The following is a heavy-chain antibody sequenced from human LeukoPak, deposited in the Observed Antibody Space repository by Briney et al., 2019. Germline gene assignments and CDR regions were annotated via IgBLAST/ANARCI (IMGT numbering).Heavy chain of an antibody. Sequence: GSSVKVSCKASGGTFSSYAISWVRQAPGQGLEWMGGIIPIFGTANYAQKFQGRVTITTDESTSTAYMELSSLRSEDTAVYYCASRPKAPSNYYFMGVWGKGTTVTVSS. CDR2: IIPIFGTA. CDR3: ASRPKAPSNYYFMGV. CDR1: GGTFSSYA. J-gene: IGHJ6*03. V-gene: IGHV1-69*05.